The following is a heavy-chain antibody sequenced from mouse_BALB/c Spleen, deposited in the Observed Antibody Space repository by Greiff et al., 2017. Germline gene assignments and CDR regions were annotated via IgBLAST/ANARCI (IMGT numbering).Heavy chain of an antibody. CDR1: GYTFTNYW. J-gene: IGHJ3*01. Sequence: VQRVESGAELVRPGTSVKISCKASGYTFTNYWLGWVKQRPGHGLEWIGDIYPGGGYTNYNEKFKGKATLTADTSSSTAYMQLSSLTSEDSAVYCCARNYGYDWFAYWGQGTLVTVSA. V-gene: IGHV1-63*02. CDR3: ARNYGYDWFAY. CDR2: IYPGGGYT. D-gene: IGHD1-2*01.